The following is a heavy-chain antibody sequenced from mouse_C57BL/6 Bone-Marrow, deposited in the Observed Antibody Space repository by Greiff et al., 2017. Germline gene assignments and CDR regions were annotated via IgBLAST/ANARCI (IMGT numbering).Heavy chain of an antibody. D-gene: IGHD1-1*01. CDR1: GYTFTSYW. CDR3: ASSTVVATDDFDF. CDR2: IDPSDSYT. J-gene: IGHJ2*01. V-gene: IGHV1-69*01. Sequence: VQLQQPGAELVMPGASVKLSCKASGYTFTSYWMHWVKQRPGQGLEWIGEIDPSDSYTNYNQKFKGKSTLTVDKSSSTAYMQLSSLTSEVSAVYYCASSTVVATDDFDFWGRGTALTVTS.